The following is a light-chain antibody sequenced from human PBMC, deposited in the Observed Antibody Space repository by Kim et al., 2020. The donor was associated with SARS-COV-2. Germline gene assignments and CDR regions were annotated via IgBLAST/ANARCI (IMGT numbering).Light chain of an antibody. CDR3: AAWDDSLNAWV. V-gene: IGLV1-44*01. J-gene: IGLJ3*02. CDR2: SNN. CDR1: SSNIGIKT. Sequence: QSVLTQPPSASGTPGQRVTISCSGSSSNIGIKTAHWYQQLPGTAPKVLIYSNNQRPSGVPDRFPGSKSGTSASLAISGLQSEDEGDYYCAAWDDSLNAWVFGGGTQLTVL.